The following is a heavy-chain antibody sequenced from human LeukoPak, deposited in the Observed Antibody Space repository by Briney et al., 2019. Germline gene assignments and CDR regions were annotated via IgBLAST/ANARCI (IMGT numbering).Heavy chain of an antibody. CDR1: GYKFTDYF. Sequence: ASVKVSCKASGYKFTDYFIHWVRQAPGQGLEWMGGIIPIFGTENHTQKFQGRVTITADKSTSTAYMELSSLRSEDTAVYFCARASNLLGAFDIWGQGTMVTVSS. CDR2: IIPIFGTE. D-gene: IGHD7-27*01. V-gene: IGHV1-69*06. J-gene: IGHJ3*02. CDR3: ARASNLLGAFDI.